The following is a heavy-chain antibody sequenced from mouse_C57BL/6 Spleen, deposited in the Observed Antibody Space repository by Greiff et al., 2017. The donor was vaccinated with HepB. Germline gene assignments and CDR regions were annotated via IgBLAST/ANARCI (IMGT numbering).Heavy chain of an antibody. CDR3: ARNYGSVFDY. CDR2: ISYDGSN. Sequence: EVQLQESGPGLVKPSQSLSLTCSVPGYSITSGYYWNWIRQFPGNKLEWMGYISYDGSNNYNPSLKNRISITRDTSKNQFFLKLNSVTTEDTATYYCARNYGSVFDYWGQGTTLTVSS. CDR1: GYSITSGYY. V-gene: IGHV3-6*01. J-gene: IGHJ2*01. D-gene: IGHD1-1*01.